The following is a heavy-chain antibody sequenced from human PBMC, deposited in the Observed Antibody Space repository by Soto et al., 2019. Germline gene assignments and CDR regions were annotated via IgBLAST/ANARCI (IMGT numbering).Heavy chain of an antibody. V-gene: IGHV4-31*03. CDR2: SYYSGST. CDR3: VATTVTTIALDY. CDR1: GGSISNDNYY. Sequence: QVQLRESGPGLVKPSQTLSLTCTVSGGSISNDNYYWTWIRQHPGKGLEWIGYSYYSGSTYYNPSLKSRFGTSVATPKTQFSLKLSSVTAADTAVYYCVATTVTTIALDYWGQGNLVTVSS. J-gene: IGHJ4*02. D-gene: IGHD4-17*01.